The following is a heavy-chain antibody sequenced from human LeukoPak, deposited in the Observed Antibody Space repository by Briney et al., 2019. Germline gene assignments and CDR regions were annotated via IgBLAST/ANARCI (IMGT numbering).Heavy chain of an antibody. CDR1: GFTFDDYA. D-gene: IGHD3-3*01. CDR3: AKDRLRFLEWPSPAGFDY. Sequence: GGSLRLSCAASGFTFDDYAMHWVRQAPGKGLEWVSGISWNSGSIGYADSVKGRFTISRDNAKNSLYLQMNSLRAEDTALYYCAKDRLRFLEWPSPAGFDYWGQGTLVTVSS. J-gene: IGHJ4*02. V-gene: IGHV3-9*01. CDR2: ISWNSGSI.